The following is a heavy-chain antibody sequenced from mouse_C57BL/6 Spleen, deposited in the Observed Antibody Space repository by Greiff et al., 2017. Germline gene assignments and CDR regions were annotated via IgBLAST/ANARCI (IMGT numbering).Heavy chain of an antibody. Sequence: EVHLVESGGGLVQPGGFLKLSCAASGFTFSDYGMAWVRQAPRKGPEWVAFISNLAYSIYYADTVTGRFTISRENAKNTLYLEMSSLRSEDTAMYYCARHGDYYTMDYWGQGTSVTVSS. V-gene: IGHV5-15*01. J-gene: IGHJ4*01. CDR2: ISNLAYSI. CDR3: ARHGDYYTMDY. CDR1: GFTFSDYG.